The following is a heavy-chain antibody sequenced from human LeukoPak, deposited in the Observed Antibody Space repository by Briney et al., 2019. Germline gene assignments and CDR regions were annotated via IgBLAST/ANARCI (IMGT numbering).Heavy chain of an antibody. CDR2: ITWNGGST. CDR1: GFRFDDYG. V-gene: IGHV3-20*04. Sequence: GGSLRLSCEVFGFRFDDYGMSWVRQAPGKGLEWVSGITWNGGSTGYGDAVKGRFTISRDNAKNSLYLQMNSLRAEDMALYYCAKGAYKRLHDAFDIWGQGTMVTVSS. D-gene: IGHD1-1*01. CDR3: AKGAYKRLHDAFDI. J-gene: IGHJ3*02.